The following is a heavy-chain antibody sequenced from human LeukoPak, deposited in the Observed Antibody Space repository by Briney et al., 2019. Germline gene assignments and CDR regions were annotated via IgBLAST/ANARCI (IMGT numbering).Heavy chain of an antibody. J-gene: IGHJ4*02. V-gene: IGHV1-18*01. D-gene: IGHD6-13*01. CDR2: ISAYNGNT. CDR3: ARDSGWFRFDY. Sequence: ASVKVSCKASGYTFTNFGFSWVRQAPGQGLEWMGWISAYNGNTNAQKLQGRVTMTTDTSTSTAYMELRSLRSDDTAVYFCARDSGWFRFDYWGQGTLVTVSS. CDR1: GYTFTNFG.